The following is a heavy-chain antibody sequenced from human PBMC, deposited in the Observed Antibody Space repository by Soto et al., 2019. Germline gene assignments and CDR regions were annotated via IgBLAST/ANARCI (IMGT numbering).Heavy chain of an antibody. CDR1: GYAFTGYA. V-gene: IGHV1-3*01. D-gene: IGHD2-2*01. Sequence: ASVKVSCKASGYAFTGYAIHWVRQAPGQRLEWMGWINGGNGDTKYSQKFQGRVTISRDTSASTAYMELTSLGSEDTAVYHCARGYCSSTSCQYYFDFWGQGTLVTVSS. CDR2: INGGNGDT. CDR3: ARGYCSSTSCQYYFDF. J-gene: IGHJ4*02.